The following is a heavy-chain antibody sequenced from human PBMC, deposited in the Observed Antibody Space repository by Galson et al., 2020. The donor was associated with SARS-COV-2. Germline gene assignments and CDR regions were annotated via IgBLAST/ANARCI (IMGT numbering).Heavy chain of an antibody. CDR1: GFTFSSYA. V-gene: IGHV3-30*04. CDR3: ARDESSWYLDY. D-gene: IGHD6-13*01. CDR2: ISYDGSNK. J-gene: IGHJ4*02. Sequence: GGSLRLSCAASGFTFSSYAMHWVRQAPGKGLEWVAVISYDGSNKYYADSVKGRFTISRDNSKNTLYLQMNSLRAEDTAVYYCARDESSWYLDYWGQGTLVTVSS.